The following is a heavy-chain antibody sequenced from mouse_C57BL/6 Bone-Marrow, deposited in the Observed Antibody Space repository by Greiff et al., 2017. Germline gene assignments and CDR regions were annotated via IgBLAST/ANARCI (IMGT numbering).Heavy chain of an antibody. Sequence: VQLQQSGPELVKPGASVKISCKASGYAFSSSWMNWVKQRPGKGLEWIGRIYPGDGDTNYNGKFKGKATLTADKSSSTAYMQLSSLTSEDSAVYFCAPYDGYFYFDYWGQGTTLTVSS. CDR3: APYDGYFYFDY. CDR2: IYPGDGDT. D-gene: IGHD2-3*01. CDR1: GYAFSSSW. J-gene: IGHJ2*01. V-gene: IGHV1-82*01.